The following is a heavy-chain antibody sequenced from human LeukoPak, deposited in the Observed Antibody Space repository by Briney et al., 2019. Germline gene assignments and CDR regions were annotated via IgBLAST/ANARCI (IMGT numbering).Heavy chain of an antibody. CDR3: GRAVSTGTVDY. CDR2: INQDGSAK. CDR1: GFTFSNYW. D-gene: IGHD1-1*01. Sequence: GGSLRLSCAASGFTFSNYWMSWVRQAPGKGLEWVANINQDGSAKYYVDSMEGRFTISRDNAKDSLYLQMNSLRAEDTAVYYCGRAVSTGTVDYWGQGTLVTVSS. V-gene: IGHV3-7*01. J-gene: IGHJ4*02.